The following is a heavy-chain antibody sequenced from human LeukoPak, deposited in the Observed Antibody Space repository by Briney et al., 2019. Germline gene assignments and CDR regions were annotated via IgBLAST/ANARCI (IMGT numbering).Heavy chain of an antibody. CDR1: GLTFSSYA. CDR2: ISVSGART. J-gene: IGHJ4*02. CDR3: AKDGIVRFLEWLLYFDY. Sequence: LPGGSLTLSCAPSGLTFSSYAMSWVRQAAGKGREWVSAISVSGARTYYADSMNGPLTKYTDNSKNTLYRQMNSLRAEDTAVYYRAKDGIVRFLEWLLYFDYWGQGTLVTVSS. D-gene: IGHD3-3*01. V-gene: IGHV3-23*01.